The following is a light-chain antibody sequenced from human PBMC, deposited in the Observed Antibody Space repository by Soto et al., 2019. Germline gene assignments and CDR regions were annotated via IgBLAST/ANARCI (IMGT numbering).Light chain of an antibody. J-gene: IGKJ4*01. CDR3: QQYNTYPLT. CDR1: QSISTW. CDR2: KAS. V-gene: IGKV1-5*03. Sequence: DIQMTQSPSTLSASVGDRVTITCRASQSISTWLAWYQQKPGKAPKLLIYKASNLEGGVPSSFSGSGSGTEFTITISSLEADDFATYYCQQYNTYPLTFGGGTTVEIK.